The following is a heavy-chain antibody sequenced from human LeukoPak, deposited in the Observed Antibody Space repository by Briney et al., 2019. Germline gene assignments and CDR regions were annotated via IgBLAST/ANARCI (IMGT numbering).Heavy chain of an antibody. V-gene: IGHV3-30*04. D-gene: IGHD3-3*01. CDR2: ISHDGSNK. J-gene: IGHJ5*02. CDR3: GRGYGVTIFGVVNH. CDR1: GFTFSSYA. Sequence: PGGSLRLSCAASGFTFSSYAMHWVRQAPGKGLEWVAVISHDGSNKYYADSVKGRFTLSRDNSKNTLYMQMNSLRAEDTAVYYCGRGYGVTIFGVVNHWGQGTLVTVSS.